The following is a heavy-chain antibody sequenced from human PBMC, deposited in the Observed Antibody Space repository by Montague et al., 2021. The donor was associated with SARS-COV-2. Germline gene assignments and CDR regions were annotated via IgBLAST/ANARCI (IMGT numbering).Heavy chain of an antibody. V-gene: IGHV4-34*01. CDR3: ARGPVGVAARLRYYFDQ. CDR1: GGSLSGGH. Sequence: SETLSLTCAVSGGSLSGGHWSWIRQPPGQGLGLNWEVNNCGHTNYNVYLTSRVTMSADTSTSQFSLKVRSVAAADTAVYHCARGPVGVAARLRYYFDQWGQGTLVTVSS. D-gene: IGHD6-6*01. J-gene: IGHJ4*02. CDR2: VNNCGHT.